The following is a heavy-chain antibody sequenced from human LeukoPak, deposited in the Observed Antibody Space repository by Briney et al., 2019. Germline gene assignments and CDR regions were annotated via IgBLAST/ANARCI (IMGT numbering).Heavy chain of an antibody. CDR1: GFTFSSYG. CDR2: IRYDGSNK. V-gene: IGHV3-30*02. D-gene: IGHD6-13*01. CDR3: AAAAGKVYYYGMDV. Sequence: PGGSLRLSCAAPGFTFSSYGMHWVRQAPGKGLEWVAFIRYDGSNKYYADSVKGRFTISRDNSKNTLYLQMNSLRAEDTAVYYCAAAAGKVYYYGMDVWGQGTTVTVSS. J-gene: IGHJ6*02.